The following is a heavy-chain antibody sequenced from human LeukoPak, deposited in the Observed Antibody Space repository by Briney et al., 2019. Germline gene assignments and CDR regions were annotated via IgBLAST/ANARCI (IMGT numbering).Heavy chain of an antibody. CDR1: GGSISSGSYY. V-gene: IGHV4-61*02. CDR2: IYTSGST. D-gene: IGHD3-10*01. Sequence: SQTLSLTCTVSGGSISSGSYYWRWIRQPAGKGLEWIGRIYTSGSTNYNPSLKSRVTISVDTSKNQFSLKLSSVTAADTAVYYCARAKGWFGELIWFDPWGQGTLVTVSS. J-gene: IGHJ5*02. CDR3: ARAKGWFGELIWFDP.